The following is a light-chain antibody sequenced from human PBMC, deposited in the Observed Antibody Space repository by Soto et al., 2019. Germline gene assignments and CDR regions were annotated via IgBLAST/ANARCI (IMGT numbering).Light chain of an antibody. V-gene: IGLV2-14*01. CDR2: EVT. CDR3: NSYTSTKTYV. J-gene: IGLJ1*01. Sequence: QSALTQPASVSGSPGQSITISCTGTSSDIGDYNYVSWFQQHPGRAPKLLIFEVTNRPSGVSNRFSGPKSGYTASLTISGLQTEDEADYYCNSYTSTKTYVFGTGTKVTV. CDR1: SSDIGDYNY.